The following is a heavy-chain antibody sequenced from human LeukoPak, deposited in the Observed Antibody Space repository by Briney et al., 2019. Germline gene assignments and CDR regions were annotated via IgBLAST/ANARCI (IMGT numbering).Heavy chain of an antibody. J-gene: IGHJ3*02. D-gene: IGHD1-26*01. CDR1: GGPISSYY. CDR2: IYYSGST. Sequence: KPSETLSLTCTVPGGPISSYYWSWIRQPPGKGLEWIGYIYYSGSTNYNPSLKSRVTISVDTSKNQFSLKLSSVTAADTAVYYCARGDVGATGAFDIWGQGTMVTVSS. V-gene: IGHV4-59*01. CDR3: ARGDVGATGAFDI.